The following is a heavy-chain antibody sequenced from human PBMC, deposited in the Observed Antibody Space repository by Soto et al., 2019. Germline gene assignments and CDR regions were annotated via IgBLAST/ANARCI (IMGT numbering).Heavy chain of an antibody. J-gene: IGHJ4*02. CDR3: ARDGAPIGRFLEWPTLYLFDY. CDR1: GFTFSSYG. Sequence: GGSLRLSCAASGFTFSSYGMHWVRQAPGKGLEWVAVIWYDGSNKYYAHSVKGRFTISRDNSKNTLYLQMNSLRAEDTAVYYCARDGAPIGRFLEWPTLYLFDYLGQGTLVTVSS. CDR2: IWYDGSNK. D-gene: IGHD3-3*01. V-gene: IGHV3-33*01.